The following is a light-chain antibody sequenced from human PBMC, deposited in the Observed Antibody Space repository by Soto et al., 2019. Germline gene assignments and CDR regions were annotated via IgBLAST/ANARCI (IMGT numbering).Light chain of an antibody. Sequence: EIVLTQSPGTLSLSPGERATLSCRASQSVRNSHLAWYQQKPGQPPRLLISRAASRAPGIPDRFSGSGSGTGFTLSISKLEPEDSALYYCQQYGDSAWTFGLGTKVDIK. CDR2: RAA. CDR1: QSVRNSH. J-gene: IGKJ1*01. V-gene: IGKV3-20*01. CDR3: QQYGDSAWT.